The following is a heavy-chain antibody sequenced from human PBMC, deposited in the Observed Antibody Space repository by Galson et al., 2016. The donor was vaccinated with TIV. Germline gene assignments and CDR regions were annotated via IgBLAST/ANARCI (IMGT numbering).Heavy chain of an antibody. D-gene: IGHD5-18*01. CDR3: ARGAAWDTSVGWLGFWFDF. CDR1: GFTFNTYK. V-gene: IGHV3-21*06. J-gene: IGHJ4*02. Sequence: SLRLSCAASGFTFNTYKMNWVRQAPGKGLEWISSISSRGTYTHYADSVKGRVTISRDNANNSLYLQMNSLRAEDTAVYYCARGAAWDTSVGWLGFWFDFWGQGTLVTVSS. CDR2: ISSRGTYT.